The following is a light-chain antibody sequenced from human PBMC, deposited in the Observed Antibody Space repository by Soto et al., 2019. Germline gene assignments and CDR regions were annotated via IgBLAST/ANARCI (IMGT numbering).Light chain of an antibody. V-gene: IGKV3-20*01. Sequence: EIVLTQSPGTLSLSPGERATLSCRASQSLNSNYLAWYHQRPGQAPRLLIYGASSRATGIPDRFSGSGSETDFTLTISRLEPEDFAVYYYQQYDNSPPWTFGKGTKVEIK. J-gene: IGKJ1*01. CDR1: QSLNSNY. CDR3: QQYDNSPPWT. CDR2: GAS.